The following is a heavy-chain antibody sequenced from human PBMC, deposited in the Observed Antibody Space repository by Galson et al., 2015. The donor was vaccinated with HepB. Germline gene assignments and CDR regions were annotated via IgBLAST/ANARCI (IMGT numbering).Heavy chain of an antibody. CDR2: IIPILGIA. J-gene: IGHJ5*02. Sequence: SVKVSCKASGGTFSSYTISWVRQAPGQGLEWMGRIIPILGIANYAQKFQGRVTITADKSTSTAYMELSSLRSEDTAVYYCAGLGYCSSTSCYPFDPWGQGTLVTVSS. D-gene: IGHD2-2*01. CDR1: GGTFSSYT. V-gene: IGHV1-69*02. CDR3: AGLGYCSSTSCYPFDP.